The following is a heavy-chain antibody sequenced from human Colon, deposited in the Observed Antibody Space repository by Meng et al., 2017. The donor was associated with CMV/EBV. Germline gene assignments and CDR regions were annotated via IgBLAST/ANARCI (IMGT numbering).Heavy chain of an antibody. CDR1: GFRFSDYG. D-gene: IGHD7-27*01. CDR2: IRYDGNNE. Sequence: GESLKISCEASGFRFSDYGMHWVRQAPGKGLEWVTFIRYDGNNEYYADSVKGRFTISRDNSNNTLYLQLNSLRTEDTAVYYCARGGPLTGDHSYYGLDVWGQGTTVTVSS. V-gene: IGHV3-30*02. CDR3: ARGGPLTGDHSYYGLDV. J-gene: IGHJ6*02.